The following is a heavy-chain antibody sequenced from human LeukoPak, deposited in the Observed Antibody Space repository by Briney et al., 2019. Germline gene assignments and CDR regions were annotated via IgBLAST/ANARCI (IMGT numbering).Heavy chain of an antibody. V-gene: IGHV4-34*01. CDR2: INHSGST. CDR3: ARNFLGRSRVAFDI. J-gene: IGHJ3*02. Sequence: SETVSLTCAVYGGSFSGYYWSWIRQPPGKWLEWIGEINHSGSTNYNQSITSRVTISVDTSKHQFSLKLSCVTGAGLGVYFCARNFLGRSRVAFDIWGQGTMVTVSS. CDR1: GGSFSGYY. D-gene: IGHD1-26*01.